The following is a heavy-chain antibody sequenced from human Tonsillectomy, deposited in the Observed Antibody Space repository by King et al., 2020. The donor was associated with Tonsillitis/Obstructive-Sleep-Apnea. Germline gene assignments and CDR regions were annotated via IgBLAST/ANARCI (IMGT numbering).Heavy chain of an antibody. CDR1: GFTFSNAW. CDR3: TTDVGGELEQRH. D-gene: IGHD1/OR15-1a*01. V-gene: IGHV3-15*01. Sequence: VQLVESGGGLVKPGGSLTLSCASSGFTFSNAWMSWVRQAPGQGLEWVGRIICKTAGGTTDYAAPVTGRLAISRGDSKNTLCLEMKSLKIDDTAVYYCTTDVGGELEQRHWGQGTLVTVSS. CDR2: IICKTAGGTT. J-gene: IGHJ4*02.